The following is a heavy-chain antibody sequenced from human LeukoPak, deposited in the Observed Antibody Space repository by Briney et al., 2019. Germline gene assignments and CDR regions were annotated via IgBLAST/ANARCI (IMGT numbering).Heavy chain of an antibody. J-gene: IGHJ4*02. Sequence: PGGSLRLSCAASGFTVRSNYMSWVRQAPGKGLEWVSVIYSGGSTYYADSVKGRFTISRDNAKNTLYLRMNSLRAEDTAVYYCARPGYSSGWYYYFDYWGQGTLVTVSS. D-gene: IGHD6-19*01. CDR2: IYSGGST. CDR3: ARPGYSSGWYYYFDY. V-gene: IGHV3-53*01. CDR1: GFTVRSNY.